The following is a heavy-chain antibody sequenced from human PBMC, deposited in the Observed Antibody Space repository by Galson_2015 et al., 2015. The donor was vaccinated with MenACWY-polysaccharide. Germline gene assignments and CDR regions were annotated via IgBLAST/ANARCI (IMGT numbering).Heavy chain of an antibody. CDR1: HASVSDPKW. CDR3: ARSPIVTRPWPDR. V-gene: IGHV4-4*02. J-gene: IGHJ5*02. Sequence: ETLSLTCAVSHASVSDPKWWTWVRQAPGEGLEWIGEVFHSGRTNYNPSLKSRVTISVDKSKNQFSLKLTSVTAADTAVYYCARSPIVTRPWPDRWGQGALVTVSS. CDR2: VFHSGRT. D-gene: IGHD1-26*01.